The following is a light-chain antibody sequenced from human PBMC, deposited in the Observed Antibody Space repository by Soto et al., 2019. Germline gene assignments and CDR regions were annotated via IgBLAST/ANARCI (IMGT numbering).Light chain of an antibody. Sequence: VLSQSACTLSLSPGERATLSCRASQSVSTNYLAWYQQKPGQAPRLLIYGASKRATGIPDRFSGSGSGTDFTLTITRLEPEDSAVYFCQQYTGPPTTFGQRTRLEIK. CDR1: QSVSTNY. CDR3: QQYTGPPTT. CDR2: GAS. V-gene: IGKV3-20*01. J-gene: IGKJ5*01.